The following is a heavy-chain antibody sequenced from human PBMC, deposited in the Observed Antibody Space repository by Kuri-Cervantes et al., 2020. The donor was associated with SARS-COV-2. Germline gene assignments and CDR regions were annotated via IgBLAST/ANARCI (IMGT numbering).Heavy chain of an antibody. CDR1: GFTFSSYA. Sequence: GGSLRLSCAASGFTFSSYAMHWVRQAPGKGLEWVAVISYDGSNKYYADSVKGRFTISRDNSKNTLYLQMNSLRSEDTAVYYCARRGSGWSNWFDPWGQETLVTVSS. J-gene: IGHJ5*02. CDR3: ARRGSGWSNWFDP. D-gene: IGHD6-19*01. V-gene: IGHV3-30*04. CDR2: ISYDGSNK.